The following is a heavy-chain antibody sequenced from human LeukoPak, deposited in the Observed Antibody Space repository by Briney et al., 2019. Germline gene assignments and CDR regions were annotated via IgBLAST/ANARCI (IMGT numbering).Heavy chain of an antibody. J-gene: IGHJ5*02. D-gene: IGHD3-3*01. CDR2: FDPEDGET. Sequence: ASVKVSCKVSGYTLTELSTHWVRQAPGKGLEWMGGFDPEDGETIYAQKFQGRVTMTEDTSTDTAYMELSSLRSEDTAVYYCATARFLEWFGWFDPWGQGTLVTVSS. CDR1: GYTLTELS. V-gene: IGHV1-24*01. CDR3: ATARFLEWFGWFDP.